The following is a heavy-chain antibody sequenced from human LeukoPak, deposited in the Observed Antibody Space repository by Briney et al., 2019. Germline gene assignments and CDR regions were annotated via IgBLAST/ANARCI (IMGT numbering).Heavy chain of an antibody. Sequence: SETLSLTCAVYGGSFSGYYWSWIRQPPGKGLEWIGEINHSGSTNYNPSLKSRVTISVDTSKNQFSLKLSSVTAADTAVYYCARLNIVATSVGYWGQGTLVTVSS. CDR2: INHSGST. J-gene: IGHJ4*02. D-gene: IGHD5-12*01. CDR1: GGSFSGYY. CDR3: ARLNIVATSVGY. V-gene: IGHV4-34*01.